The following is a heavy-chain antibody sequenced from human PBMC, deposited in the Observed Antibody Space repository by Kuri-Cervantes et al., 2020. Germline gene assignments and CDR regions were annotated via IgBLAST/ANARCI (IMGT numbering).Heavy chain of an antibody. D-gene: IGHD4/OR15-4a*01. V-gene: IGHV4-34*01. CDR1: GGSISSYY. Sequence: SETLSLTCTVSGGSISSYYWSWIRQPPGKGLEWIGEINHSGSTNYNPSLKSRVTISVDTSKNQFSLKLSSVTAADTAVYYCARDQSIVRGANYYYYYYGMDVWGQGTTVTVSS. CDR2: INHSGST. J-gene: IGHJ6*02. CDR3: ARDQSIVRGANYYYYYYGMDV.